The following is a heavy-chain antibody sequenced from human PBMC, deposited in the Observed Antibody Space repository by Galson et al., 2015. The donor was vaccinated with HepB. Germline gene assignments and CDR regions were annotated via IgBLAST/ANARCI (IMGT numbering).Heavy chain of an antibody. CDR1: GFTIVDYA. Sequence: SLRLSCAASGFTIVDYAMSWFRQAPGKGLEWVGFIRSKAYDGTTEYAASVKGRFTMSRDDSKSIAYLQMNSLKTEDTAVYYCTRDSWELPPAGDLWGQGTLVIVSS. CDR3: TRDSWELPPAGDL. J-gene: IGHJ5*02. CDR2: IRSKAYDGTT. D-gene: IGHD1-26*01. V-gene: IGHV3-49*03.